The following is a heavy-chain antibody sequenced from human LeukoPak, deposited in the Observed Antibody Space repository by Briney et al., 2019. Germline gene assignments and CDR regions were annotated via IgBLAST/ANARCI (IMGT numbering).Heavy chain of an antibody. CDR3: ARVDTVMAYYFDL. J-gene: IGHJ4*02. V-gene: IGHV3-11*05. D-gene: IGHD5-18*01. Sequence: NPGGSLRLSCAASGFIFSDYYMSWMRQAPGKGLEWVSYISSSSSYTNYADSVKGRFTISRDNAKNSLYLQMNSLRAEDTAVYYCARVDTVMAYYFDLWGQGTLVTVSS. CDR2: ISSSSSYT. CDR1: GFIFSDYY.